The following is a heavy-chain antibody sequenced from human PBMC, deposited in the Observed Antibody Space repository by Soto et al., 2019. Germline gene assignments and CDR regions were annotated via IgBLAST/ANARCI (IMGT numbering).Heavy chain of an antibody. CDR3: ARERPDGARLDP. Sequence: SETLSLTCTVSGGSVSSGSYYWTWIRQPPGKVLVWFGYIYFSGSTYYNPSLKSRVTISVDTSKNQFSLKLISVTAADTAVYYCARERPDGARLDPWGQGTLVTVSS. D-gene: IGHD6-6*01. CDR2: IYFSGST. V-gene: IGHV4-61*01. J-gene: IGHJ5*02. CDR1: GGSVSSGSYY.